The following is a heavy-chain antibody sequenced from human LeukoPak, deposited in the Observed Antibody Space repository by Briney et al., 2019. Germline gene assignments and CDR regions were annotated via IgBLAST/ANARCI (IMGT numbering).Heavy chain of an antibody. CDR3: AKDYRWLADY. V-gene: IGHV3-53*01. J-gene: IGHJ4*02. CDR1: GFTVSSNY. CDR2: IYSGGST. D-gene: IGHD6-19*01. Sequence: PGGSLRLSCAASGFTVSSNYMSWVRQAPGKGLEWVSVIYSGGSTYSADSVKGRFTISRDNSKNTLYLQMNSLRADDTAVYYCAKDYRWLADYWGQGTLVTVSS.